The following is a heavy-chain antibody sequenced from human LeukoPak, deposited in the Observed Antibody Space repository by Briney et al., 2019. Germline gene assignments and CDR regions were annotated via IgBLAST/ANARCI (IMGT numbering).Heavy chain of an antibody. V-gene: IGHV4-4*02. CDR3: ARGGDWRFDY. CDR2: VSRSGST. CDR1: GDSISSNYW. D-gene: IGHD2-21*02. J-gene: IGHJ4*02. Sequence: ASGTLSLTCAVSGDSISSNYWWTWVRQPPGKGLEWIGEVSRSGSTNYSPSLKSRLTISIDKSKNQFSLKLSSVTAADTAMYYCARGGDWRFDYWGQGILVTVSS.